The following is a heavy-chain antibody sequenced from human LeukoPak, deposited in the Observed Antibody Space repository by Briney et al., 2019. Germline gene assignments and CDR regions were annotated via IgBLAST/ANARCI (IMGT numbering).Heavy chain of an antibody. D-gene: IGHD1-1*01. Sequence: GESLKISCKGSGYSFTNYWIAWVRQMPGRGLEWMVIINPSDSDTRYSPSFPRQVTISADKSISTAYLQWSSLKASDSAMYYCARAWNFDYWGQGTLVTVSS. CDR3: ARAWNFDY. CDR1: GYSFTNYW. CDR2: INPSDSDT. J-gene: IGHJ4*02. V-gene: IGHV5-51*01.